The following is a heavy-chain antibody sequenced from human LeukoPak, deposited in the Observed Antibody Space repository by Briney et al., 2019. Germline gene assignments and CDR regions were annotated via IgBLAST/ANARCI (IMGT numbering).Heavy chain of an antibody. V-gene: IGHV3-9*01. CDR2: ISWNSSSI. CDR3: AKGHYYDSSGYYQADYFDY. Sequence: HPGGSLRLSCAASGFTFDDYAMHWVRQAPGKGLEWVSGISWNSSSIGYAASVKGRFTIYRDNAKNSLYLQMNSLRAEDTDLYYCAKGHYYDSSGYYQADYFDYWGQGTLVTVSS. D-gene: IGHD3-22*01. J-gene: IGHJ4*02. CDR1: GFTFDDYA.